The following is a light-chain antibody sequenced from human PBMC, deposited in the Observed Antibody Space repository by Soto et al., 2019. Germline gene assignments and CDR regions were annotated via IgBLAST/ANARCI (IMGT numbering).Light chain of an antibody. Sequence: DIVMTQSPDSLAVSLGERATINCKSSQSVLYSSNNKNYLAWYQQKPGQPPKLLIYWASTRESGVPDRFSGSGSVTDFTLTISSLQAEDGAVYYCQQYYSTPPYTFGQGTKLEIK. V-gene: IGKV4-1*01. CDR1: QSVLYSSNNKNY. CDR3: QQYYSTPPYT. CDR2: WAS. J-gene: IGKJ2*01.